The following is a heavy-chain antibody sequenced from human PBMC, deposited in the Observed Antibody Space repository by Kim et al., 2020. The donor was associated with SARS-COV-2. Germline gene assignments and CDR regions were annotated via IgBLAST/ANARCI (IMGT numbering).Heavy chain of an antibody. Sequence: SETLSLTCAVYGGSFSGYYWSWIRQPPGKGLEWIGEINHSGSTNYNPSLKSRVTISVDTSKNQFSLKLSSVTAADTAVYYCARGLFGVYGMDVWGQGTTVTVSS. D-gene: IGHD3-16*01. CDR1: GGSFSGYY. CDR3: ARGLFGVYGMDV. J-gene: IGHJ6*02. V-gene: IGHV4-34*01. CDR2: INHSGST.